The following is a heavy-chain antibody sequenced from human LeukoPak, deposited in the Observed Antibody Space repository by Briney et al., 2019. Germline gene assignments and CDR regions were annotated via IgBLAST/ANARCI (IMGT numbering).Heavy chain of an antibody. Sequence: GGSLRLSCAGSGFTFSSYWMHWVRQAPGKGLVRVSRINFDGSSTSYADSVKGRFTISRDNTKNKLYLQMNSLRAEGTAVYFFARGLNYHDICGYPEYCYYLFMDVWGKGTTVT. V-gene: IGHV3-74*01. CDR2: INFDGSST. J-gene: IGHJ6*03. CDR3: ARGLNYHDICGYPEYCYYLFMDV. D-gene: IGHD3-22*01. CDR1: GFTFSSYW.